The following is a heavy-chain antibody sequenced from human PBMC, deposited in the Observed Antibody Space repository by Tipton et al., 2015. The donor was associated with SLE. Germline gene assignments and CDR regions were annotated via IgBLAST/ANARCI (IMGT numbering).Heavy chain of an antibody. CDR1: GYSISSGYY. D-gene: IGHD2-15*01. CDR3: AAGSHDAFDI. CDR2: IYYSGST. V-gene: IGHV4-38-2*01. Sequence: TLSLTCAVSGYSISSGYYWGWIRQPPGKGLEWFGSIYYSGSTNYNPSLKSRVTISVDTSKNQFSLKLSSVTAADTAVYYCAAGSHDAFDIWGQGTMVTVSS. J-gene: IGHJ3*02.